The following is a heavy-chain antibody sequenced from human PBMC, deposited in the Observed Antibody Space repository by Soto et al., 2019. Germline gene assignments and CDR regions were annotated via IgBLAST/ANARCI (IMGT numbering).Heavy chain of an antibody. V-gene: IGHV1-18*04. J-gene: IGHJ6*02. D-gene: IGHD6-6*01. CDR2: ISAYNGNT. CDR3: AGQRGGIAARSGMDV. CDR1: GYTFTSYG. Sequence: QVQLVQSGAEVKKPGASVKVSCKASGYTFTSYGISWVRQAPGQGLEWMGWISAYNGNTNYAQKLQGRVTITADESTSTAYMELSSLRSEDTAVYYCAGQRGGIAARSGMDVWGQGTTVTVSS.